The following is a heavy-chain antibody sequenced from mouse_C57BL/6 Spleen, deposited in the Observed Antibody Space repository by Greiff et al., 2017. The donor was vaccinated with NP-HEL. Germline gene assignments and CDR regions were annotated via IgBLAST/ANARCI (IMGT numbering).Heavy chain of an antibody. CDR3: ARSYDGYSPFAY. J-gene: IGHJ3*01. CDR2: INPSSGYT. D-gene: IGHD2-3*01. V-gene: IGHV1-4*01. Sequence: VQLQQSGAELARPGASVKMSCKASGYTFTSYTMHWVKQRPGQGLEWIGYINPSSGYTKYKQKFKDKATLTTDKSSSTAYMQLSSLASDDSSFYYFARSYDGYSPFAYWGQGTLVTVSA. CDR1: GYTFTSYT.